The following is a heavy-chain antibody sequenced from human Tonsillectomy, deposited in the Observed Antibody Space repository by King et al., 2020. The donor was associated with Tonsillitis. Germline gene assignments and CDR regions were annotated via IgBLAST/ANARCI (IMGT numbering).Heavy chain of an antibody. J-gene: IGHJ3*02. CDR2: INTGSTYI. CDR3: AKDQGAGYFDTGRGAFDI. Sequence: VQLVESGGGLVKPGGSLRLSCATSGFTFRNYDMNWVRQAPGGGLEWVSSINTGSTYIYYADSVKGRFTISRDNAKNSRFLQVNSLRAGDTAVYFCAKDQGAGYFDTGRGAFDIWGQGTMVTVSS. D-gene: IGHD3-22*01. V-gene: IGHV3-21*01. CDR1: GFTFRNYD.